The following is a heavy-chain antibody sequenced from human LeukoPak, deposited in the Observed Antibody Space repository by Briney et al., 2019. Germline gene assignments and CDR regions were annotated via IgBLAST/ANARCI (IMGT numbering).Heavy chain of an antibody. D-gene: IGHD1-26*01. CDR2: ISYDGSNK. V-gene: IGHV3-30-3*01. CDR3: AKDVGKWESLHYFDY. J-gene: IGHJ4*02. Sequence: GGSLRLSCAASGFTFSSYAMHWVRQAPGKGLEWVAVISYDGSNKYYADSVKGRFTISRDDSRNSLYLQMNSLRGEDTAVYYGAKDVGKWESLHYFDYWGQGTLVTVSS. CDR1: GFTFSSYA.